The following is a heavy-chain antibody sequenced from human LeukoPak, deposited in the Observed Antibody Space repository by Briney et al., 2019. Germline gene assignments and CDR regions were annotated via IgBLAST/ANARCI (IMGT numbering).Heavy chain of an antibody. CDR3: ARDRHIYCSSTSCYKEDYYYYYMDV. Sequence: SETLSLTCTVSGGSISSYYWSWIRQPAGKGLEWIGRIYTSGSTNYNPSLKSRVPMSVDTSKNQFSLKLSSVTPADTAVYYCARDRHIYCSSTSCYKEDYYYYYMDVWGKGTTVTVSS. CDR2: IYTSGST. V-gene: IGHV4-4*07. J-gene: IGHJ6*03. D-gene: IGHD2-2*02. CDR1: GGSISSYY.